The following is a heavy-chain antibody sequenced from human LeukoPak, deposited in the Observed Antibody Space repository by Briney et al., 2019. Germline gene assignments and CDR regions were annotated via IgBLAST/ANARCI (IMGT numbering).Heavy chain of an antibody. CDR2: ISVYSDVS. CDR1: GYIFSNYG. V-gene: IGHV1-18*01. Sequence: ASVKVSCKASGYIFSNYGITWVRQAPRRGLEWMGWISVYSDVSNYAQNFQGRLTMTTDTSTTKAYMELRSLRSDDTAVYFCARDFGLAATEAGYWGQGTLGTVSS. CDR3: ARDFGLAATEAGY. D-gene: IGHD6-13*01. J-gene: IGHJ4*02.